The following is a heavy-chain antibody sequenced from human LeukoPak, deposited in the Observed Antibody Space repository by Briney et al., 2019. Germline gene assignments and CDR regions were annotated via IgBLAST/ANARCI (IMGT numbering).Heavy chain of an antibody. D-gene: IGHD3-10*01. Sequence: GGCLRLSCAASGFTFDDYAMHWVRQAPGKGLEWVSLISGDGDSTYYADSVKGRFTISRDNSKNSLYLQMNSLRTKDTALYYCAKDIGGSGRNWFDPWGQGTLVIVSS. V-gene: IGHV3-43*02. CDR3: AKDIGGSGRNWFDP. CDR2: ISGDGDST. CDR1: GFTFDDYA. J-gene: IGHJ5*02.